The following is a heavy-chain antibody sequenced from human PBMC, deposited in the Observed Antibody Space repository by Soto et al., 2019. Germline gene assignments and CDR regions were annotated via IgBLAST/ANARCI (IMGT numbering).Heavy chain of an antibody. CDR1: GFTFSAYW. CDR2: IKQAGSET. Sequence: EVQLVESGGGLVQTGGSLRLSCAASGFTFSAYWMSWVRQAPGKGLEWVANIKQAGSETYYVDSVNGRFIISRDDAKNSLFLQVNSLRVEDTAVYYCAREKRANGYFEYWGQGTLVTVSS. CDR3: AREKRANGYFEY. V-gene: IGHV3-7*01. D-gene: IGHD6-25*01. J-gene: IGHJ4*02.